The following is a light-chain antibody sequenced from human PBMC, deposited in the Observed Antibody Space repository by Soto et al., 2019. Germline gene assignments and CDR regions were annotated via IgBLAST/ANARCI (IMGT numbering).Light chain of an antibody. Sequence: DIQMTQSPSTLSASVGDRVTITCRASQSISIWLAWYQQKPGKAPKLLIYDASSLESGVPSRFSGSGSGTECTLTISSVQPDDFATYHCQQYNGYSVYTFGQGTKLEIK. CDR2: DAS. V-gene: IGKV1-5*01. J-gene: IGKJ2*01. CDR3: QQYNGYSVYT. CDR1: QSISIW.